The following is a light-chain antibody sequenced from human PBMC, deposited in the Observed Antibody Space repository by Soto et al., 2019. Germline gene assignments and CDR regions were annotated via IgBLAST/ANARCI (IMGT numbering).Light chain of an antibody. CDR3: QQYGNSPVT. CDR1: QSVSSDY. V-gene: IGKV3-20*01. Sequence: EIVLTQSPGTLSLSPGERATLFCRASQSVSSDYLGWYQQKPGQAPRLLIYGVSSRATGIPDRFXXXXXXXXXXLTISRLEPEDFAVYYCQQYGNSPVTFGQGTKLEI. J-gene: IGKJ2*01. CDR2: GVS.